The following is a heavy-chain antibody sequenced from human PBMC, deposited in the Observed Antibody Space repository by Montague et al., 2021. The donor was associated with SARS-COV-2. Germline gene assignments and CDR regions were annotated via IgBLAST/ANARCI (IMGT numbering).Heavy chain of an antibody. V-gene: IGHV4-59*01. CDR2: IYYTGST. CDR1: GGSISGYY. CDR3: GRAQPTCFIANCVNYFDY. Sequence: SETLSLTCTVSGGSISGYYWTWMRQPPGKGLEWLGHIYYTGSTKYNPYLKSRVTISIDTPKNQFSLKLRSVTAADTAVYFCGRAQPTCFIANCVNYFDYWGQGALVTVSS. D-gene: IGHD2-2*01. J-gene: IGHJ4*02.